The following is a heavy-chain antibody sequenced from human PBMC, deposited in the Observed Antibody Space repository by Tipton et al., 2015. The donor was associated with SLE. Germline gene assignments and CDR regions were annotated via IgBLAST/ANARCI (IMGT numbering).Heavy chain of an antibody. V-gene: IGHV4-59*11. Sequence: TLSLTCVVSGGSLSSHYWSWIRQPPGKGLEWIGYIYYSGSTNYNPSLKSRVTMSVDTSKNQFSLKLSSVTAADTAVYYCARGGGATGGMDVWGQGTTVTVSS. CDR3: ARGGGATGGMDV. J-gene: IGHJ6*02. D-gene: IGHD1-26*01. CDR1: GGSLSSHY. CDR2: IYYSGST.